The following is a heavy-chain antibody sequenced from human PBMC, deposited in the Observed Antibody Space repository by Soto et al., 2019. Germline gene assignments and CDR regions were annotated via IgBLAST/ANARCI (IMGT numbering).Heavy chain of an antibody. CDR1: GFTFSSYG. J-gene: IGHJ4*02. CDR2: ISYDGSNK. V-gene: IGHV3-30*18. CDR3: AKGDIVVVN. Sequence: GGSLRLSCAASGFTFSSYGMHWVRQAPGKGLEWVAVISYDGSNKYYADSVKGRFTISRDNSKNTLYLQMNSLRAEDTAVYYCAKGDIVVVNWGQGTLVTVSS. D-gene: IGHD2-2*01.